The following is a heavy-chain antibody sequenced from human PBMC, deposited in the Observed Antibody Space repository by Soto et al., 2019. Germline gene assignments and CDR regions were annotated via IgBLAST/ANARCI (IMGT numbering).Heavy chain of an antibody. CDR1: GFTFSSYG. CDR2: ISGSGGST. D-gene: IGHD1-26*01. V-gene: IGHV3-23*01. J-gene: IGHJ4*02. Sequence: GGSLRLSCAASGFTFSSYGMSWVRQAPGKGLEWVSAISGSGGSTYYADSVKGRFTISRDNSKNTLYLQMNSLRAEDTAVYYCAKDGNRNSGSYYWGQGTLVTVSS. CDR3: AKDGNRNSGSYY.